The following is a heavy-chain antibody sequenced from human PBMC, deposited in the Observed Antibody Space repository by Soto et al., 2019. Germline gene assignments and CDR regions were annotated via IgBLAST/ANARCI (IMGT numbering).Heavy chain of an antibody. CDR1: GFTFSAYR. CDR2: IHYSAGTI. CDR3: ARGASGDAFDL. D-gene: IGHD6-19*01. Sequence: GGSLRLSCVASGFTFSAYRMNWVRLAPGKGLEWLSYIHYSAGTIYYRDSVKGRFTISRDNAKNSLFLQMNSLGAEDTAVYYCARGASGDAFDLWGQGTMVTVSS. V-gene: IGHV3-48*01. J-gene: IGHJ3*01.